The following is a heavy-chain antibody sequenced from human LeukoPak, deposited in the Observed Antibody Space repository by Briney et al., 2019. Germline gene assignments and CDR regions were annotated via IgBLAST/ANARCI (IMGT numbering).Heavy chain of an antibody. V-gene: IGHV3-7*01. D-gene: IGHD3-16*01. CDR2: IKQDGSEK. CDR3: TRDRWGRHLLDY. J-gene: IGHJ4*02. Sequence: GGSLRLSCAASGFTFNSYWISWVGQAPGKGLEWVANIKQDGSEKYYVDSVKGRFTISRDNAKNSLDLQMNSLKAKDTALDYCTRDRWGRHLLDYWGQGTLVTVSS. CDR1: GFTFNSYW.